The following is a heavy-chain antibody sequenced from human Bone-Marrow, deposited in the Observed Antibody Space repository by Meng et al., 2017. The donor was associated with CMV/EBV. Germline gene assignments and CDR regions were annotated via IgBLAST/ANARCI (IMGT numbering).Heavy chain of an antibody. J-gene: IGHJ4*02. V-gene: IGHV1-2*02. CDR3: ARDQKARGMGSSSSGRPYYFDY. CDR1: GYNFTGYY. D-gene: IGHD6-6*01. Sequence: GESLKISCKGSGYNFTGYYMHWVRQAPGQGLEWMGWINPNSGGTNYAQKFQGRVTMTRDTSISTAYMELRSLRSDDTAVYYCARDQKARGMGSSSSGRPYYFDYWGQGTLVTVSS. CDR2: INPNSGGT.